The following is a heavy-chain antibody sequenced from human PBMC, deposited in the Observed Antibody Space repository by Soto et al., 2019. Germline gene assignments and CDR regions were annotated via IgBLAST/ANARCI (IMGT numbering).Heavy chain of an antibody. CDR3: ARDSRGAYYSYGMDV. J-gene: IGHJ6*02. Sequence: PSETLSLTCAVSGGSISSSNWWRWVRQPPGKGLEWIGEVYHSGSTNYNPSLKSRVTISVDKSKNQSSLNLNSVNAADTAVYYCARDSRGAYYSYGMDVWGQGTTVTVSS. CDR1: GGSISSSNW. D-gene: IGHD3-16*01. CDR2: VYHSGST. V-gene: IGHV4-4*02.